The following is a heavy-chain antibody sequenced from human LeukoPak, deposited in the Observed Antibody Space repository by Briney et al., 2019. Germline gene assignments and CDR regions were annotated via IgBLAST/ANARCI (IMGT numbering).Heavy chain of an antibody. Sequence: PGGSLRLSCAASGFTFSSYSMNWVRQAPGKGLEWVSSISSSSSYIYYADSVKGRFTISRDNAKNSLYLQMNSLRAEDTAVYYCAREVDYYDSSGYFPSYYMDVWGKGTTVTVSS. J-gene: IGHJ6*03. V-gene: IGHV3-21*01. D-gene: IGHD3-22*01. CDR2: ISSSSSYI. CDR3: AREVDYYDSSGYFPSYYMDV. CDR1: GFTFSSYS.